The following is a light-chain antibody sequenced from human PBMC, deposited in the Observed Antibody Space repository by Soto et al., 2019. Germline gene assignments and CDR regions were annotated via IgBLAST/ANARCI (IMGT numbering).Light chain of an antibody. CDR1: QSVSSSY. CDR3: QQYGSFPYT. J-gene: IGKJ2*01. Sequence: EIVLTQSPGTLSLSPGERATLSCRASQSVSSSYLAWYQQKPGQAPRLRIYGTSSKATVIPDSFSGSGSGTAFTHAISSLELEDLAVYFCQQYGSFPYTFGQGTELEIK. CDR2: GTS. V-gene: IGKV3-20*01.